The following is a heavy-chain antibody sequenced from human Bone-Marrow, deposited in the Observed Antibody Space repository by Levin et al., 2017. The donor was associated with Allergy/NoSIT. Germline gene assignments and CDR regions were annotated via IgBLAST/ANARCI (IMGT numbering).Heavy chain of an antibody. CDR2: ICESGNTFRDGI. CDR1: GFILSNYA. Sequence: GGSLRLSCAASGFILSNYAMSWVRQAPGKGLEWVSSICESGNTFRDGIYYTDSVKGRFTISRDNSKNTLYLQMNSLRAEDTAIYFCAKGGGYDRSGLPLDRWFDPWGQGTLVTVSS. CDR3: AKGGGYDRSGLPLDRWFDP. J-gene: IGHJ5*02. D-gene: IGHD3-22*01. V-gene: IGHV3-23*01.